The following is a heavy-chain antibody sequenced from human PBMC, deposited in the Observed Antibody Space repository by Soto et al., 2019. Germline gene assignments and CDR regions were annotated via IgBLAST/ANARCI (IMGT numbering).Heavy chain of an antibody. CDR3: ARRTNSESLNWFDP. D-gene: IGHD1-26*01. CDR2: IYYSGST. Sequence: SETLSLTCTVSGGSISSYYWSWIRQPPGKGLEWIGYIYYSGSTNYNPSLKSRVTISIDTSKNQFSLKLSSVTAADTAVYYCARRTNSESLNWFDPWGQGTLVTVSS. V-gene: IGHV4-59*01. CDR1: GGSISSYY. J-gene: IGHJ5*02.